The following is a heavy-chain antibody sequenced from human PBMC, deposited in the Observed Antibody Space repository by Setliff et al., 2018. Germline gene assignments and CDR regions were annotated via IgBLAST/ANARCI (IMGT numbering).Heavy chain of an antibody. CDR3: ARHMTWYNWNDFRDYYHLDV. Sequence: GESLKISCKPSGYSFDDYWIAWVRQMPGKGLEWMGMTQPRDRDVRYSPSFGGQVTISADRSTGTAYLQWSRLKASDTAIYYCARHMTWYNWNDFRDYYHLDVWGKGTAVTVSS. D-gene: IGHD1-1*01. J-gene: IGHJ6*03. CDR2: TQPRDRDV. V-gene: IGHV5-51*01. CDR1: GYSFDDYW.